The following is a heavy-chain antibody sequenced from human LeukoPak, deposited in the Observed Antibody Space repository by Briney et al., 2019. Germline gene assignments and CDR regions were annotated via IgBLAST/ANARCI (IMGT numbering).Heavy chain of an antibody. CDR2: IYYSGST. J-gene: IGHJ4*02. CDR3: ARVGWWATVTDLTDH. Sequence: SQTLSLTCTVSGGSISSGRYYWSWIRQPPGKGLEWIGYIYYSGSTNYNPSLKSRVTISVDTSKNQFSLKLSSVTAADTAVYYCARVGWWATVTDLTDHWGQGTLVTVSS. V-gene: IGHV4-61*01. CDR1: GGSISSGRYY. D-gene: IGHD4-17*01.